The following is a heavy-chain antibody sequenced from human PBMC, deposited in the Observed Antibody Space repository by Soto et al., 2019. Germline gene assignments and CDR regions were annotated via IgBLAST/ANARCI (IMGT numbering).Heavy chain of an antibody. CDR2: ISRSSTGI. J-gene: IGHJ6*02. CDR3: ARAVTWGLDV. D-gene: IGHD3-10*01. CDR1: GFTFSLYS. V-gene: IGHV3-48*02. Sequence: EVQLVESGGGLVQPGGSLRLSCAASGFTFSLYSMSWVRQAPGKGLEWVSYISRSSTGIHYADSVKGRFTISRDDATNSMPLQMNSVRDGDTGVYYCARAVTWGLDVWGQGTTVSISS.